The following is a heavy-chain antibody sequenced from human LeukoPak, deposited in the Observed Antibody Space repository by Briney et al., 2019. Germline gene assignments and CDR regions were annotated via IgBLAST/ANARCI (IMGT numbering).Heavy chain of an antibody. D-gene: IGHD2-8*02. CDR1: GGCISSSSYY. CDR3: ARGGVLLGIDY. J-gene: IGHJ4*02. CDR2: IYYSGST. Sequence: SETLSLTCTVSGGCISSSSYYWGWIRQPPGKGLEWIGSIYYSGSTYYNPSLKSRVTISVDTSKNQFSLKLSSVTAADTAVYYCARGGVLLGIDYWGQGTLVTVSS. V-gene: IGHV4-39*07.